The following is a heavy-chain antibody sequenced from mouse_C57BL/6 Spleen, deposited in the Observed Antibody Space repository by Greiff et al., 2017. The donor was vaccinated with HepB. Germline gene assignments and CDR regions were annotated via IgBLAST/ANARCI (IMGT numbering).Heavy chain of an antibody. CDR1: GFTFSDYG. D-gene: IGHD1-1*01. J-gene: IGHJ2*01. CDR3: ASLFITTVVAHFDY. Sequence: DVKLVESGGGLVKPGGSLKLSCAASGFTFSDYGMHWVRQAPEKGLKWVAYISSGSSTIYYADTVKGRFTISRDNAKNTLFLQMTSLRSEDTAMYYCASLFITTVVAHFDYWGQGTTLTVSS. V-gene: IGHV5-17*01. CDR2: ISSGSSTI.